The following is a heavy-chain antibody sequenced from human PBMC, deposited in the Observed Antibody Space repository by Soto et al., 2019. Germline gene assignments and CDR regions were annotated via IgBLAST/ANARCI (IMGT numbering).Heavy chain of an antibody. Sequence: GESLKISCKGSGYSFTNYLIAWVRQMPGKGLELMGIMYPADSDARYSPSFQGQVTVSADKSISTAYLQWSNLKASDTAMYYCVRLDCSGTTCFPDYWGQGTLVTVSS. V-gene: IGHV5-51*01. CDR1: GYSFTNYL. D-gene: IGHD2-2*01. J-gene: IGHJ4*02. CDR2: MYPADSDA. CDR3: VRLDCSGTTCFPDY.